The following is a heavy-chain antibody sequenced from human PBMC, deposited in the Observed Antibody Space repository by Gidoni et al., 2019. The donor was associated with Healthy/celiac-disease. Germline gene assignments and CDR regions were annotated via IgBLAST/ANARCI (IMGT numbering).Heavy chain of an antibody. V-gene: IGHV3-23*01. J-gene: IGHJ4*02. CDR1: GFTFSSYA. CDR3: AKSQNYGRGFDY. Sequence: TASGFTFSSYAMSWVRQAPGKGLEWVSAISGSGGSTYYADSVKGRFTISRDNSKNTLYLQMNSLRAEDTAVYYCAKSQNYGRGFDYWGQGTLVTVSS. CDR2: ISGSGGST. D-gene: IGHD1-7*01.